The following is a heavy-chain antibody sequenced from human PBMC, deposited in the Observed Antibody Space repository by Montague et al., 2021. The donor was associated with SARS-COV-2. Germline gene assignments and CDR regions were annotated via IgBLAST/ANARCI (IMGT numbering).Heavy chain of an antibody. CDR2: VYHSGST. J-gene: IGHJ5*01. V-gene: IGHV4-34*01. CDR3: ARGGIRIGMNRGVRSRPFDS. D-gene: IGHD3-10*01. CDR1: GGSFSDDY. Sequence: SETLSLTCAVSGGSFSDDYWRWVRQSPGKGLEWIGEVYHSGSTTYNPSVRSRVLISIDTSRSQISLNLRSVTAADTAVYYCARGGIRIGMNRGVRSRPFDSWGQGTLVTVSS.